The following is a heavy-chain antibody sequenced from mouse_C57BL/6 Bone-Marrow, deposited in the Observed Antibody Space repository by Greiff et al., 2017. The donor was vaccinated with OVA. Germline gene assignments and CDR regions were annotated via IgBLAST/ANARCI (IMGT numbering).Heavy chain of an antibody. J-gene: IGHJ2*01. V-gene: IGHV1-54*01. Sequence: QVQLQQSGPELVRPGASVKVSCKASGYAFTNYLIDWVKQRPGQGLEWIGGIYPGSGNTNYNEKFKGKATLTADKSSSTAYMQLSSLTSEDSAVYFGARWGVYDDCSNYAFDYWGQGTTVTVSS. CDR3: ARWGVYDDCSNYAFDY. CDR1: GYAFTNYL. CDR2: IYPGSGNT. D-gene: IGHD2-5*01.